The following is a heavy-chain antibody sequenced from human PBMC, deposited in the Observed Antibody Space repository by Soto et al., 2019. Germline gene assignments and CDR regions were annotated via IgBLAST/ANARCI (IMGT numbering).Heavy chain of an antibody. CDR1: GFTFSSYS. CDR3: ARADPFYYGSGSYYKDDY. D-gene: IGHD3-10*01. CDR2: ISSSSSYI. V-gene: IGHV3-21*01. Sequence: GGSLRLSCAASGFTFSSYSMNWVRQAPGKGLEWVSSISSSSSYIYYADSVKGRFTISRDNAKNSLYLQMNSLRAEDTAVYYCARADPFYYGSGSYYKDDYWGQGTLVTVSS. J-gene: IGHJ4*02.